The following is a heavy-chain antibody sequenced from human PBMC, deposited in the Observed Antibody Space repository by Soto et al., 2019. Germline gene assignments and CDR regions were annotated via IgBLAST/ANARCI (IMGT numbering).Heavy chain of an antibody. Sequence: SCAASGFTFSSYAMHWVRQAPGKGLEWVAVISYDGSNKYYADSVKGRFTISRDNSKNTLYLQMNSLRAEDTAVYYCARDQVKTDHHTYYYYYGMGVWGQGTTVTVSS. CDR2: ISYDGSNK. CDR3: ARDQVKTDHHTYYYYYGMGV. CDR1: GFTFSSYA. J-gene: IGHJ6*01. V-gene: IGHV3-30-3*01.